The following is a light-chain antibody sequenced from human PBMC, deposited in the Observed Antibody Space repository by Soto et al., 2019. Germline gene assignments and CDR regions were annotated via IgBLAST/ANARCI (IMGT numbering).Light chain of an antibody. CDR2: DAS. V-gene: IGKV1-5*01. J-gene: IGKJ1*01. Sequence: DIQMTQSPSTLSASVGNRVTISCRASQSISRWLAWYQQKPGKAPKLLIHDASSLESGVPSRFSGSGSGTEFTLTTSNLKTGDVATYYCQQYNTYLTFGQGTKVDIK. CDR3: QQYNTYLT. CDR1: QSISRW.